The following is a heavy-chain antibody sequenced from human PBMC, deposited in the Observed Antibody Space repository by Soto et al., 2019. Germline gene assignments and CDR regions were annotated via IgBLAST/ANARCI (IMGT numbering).Heavy chain of an antibody. CDR2: IYYSGST. CDR3: ARDVYSTYYYGMDV. V-gene: IGHV4-31*03. Sequence: KSSETLSLTCTVSGGSISSGGYYWSWIRQHPGKGREWIGYIYYSGSTYYNPSLKSRVTISVDTSKNQFSLKLSSVTAADTAVYYCARDVYSTYYYGMDVWGQGTTVTVSS. J-gene: IGHJ6*02. CDR1: GGSISSGGYY. D-gene: IGHD2-21*01.